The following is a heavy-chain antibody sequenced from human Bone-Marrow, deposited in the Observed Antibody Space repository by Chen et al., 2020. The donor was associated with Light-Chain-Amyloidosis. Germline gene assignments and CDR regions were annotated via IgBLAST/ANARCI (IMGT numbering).Heavy chain of an antibody. Sequence: EQSGPEVKKPGESLKISCKGPGYTFPNYWIGWVRQMPGKGLVWMGVIYPDDSDARYSPSFEGQVTISADKSITTAYLQWRSLKASDTAMYYCARRRDGYNFDYWGQGTLVTVSS. CDR1: GYTFPNYW. CDR3: ARRRDGYNFDY. D-gene: IGHD5-12*01. V-gene: IGHV5-51*01. J-gene: IGHJ4*02. CDR2: IYPDDSDA.